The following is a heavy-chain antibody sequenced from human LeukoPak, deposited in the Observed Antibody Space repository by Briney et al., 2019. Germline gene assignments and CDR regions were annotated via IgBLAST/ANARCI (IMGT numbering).Heavy chain of an antibody. J-gene: IGHJ4*02. CDR2: ISGNSFHI. D-gene: IGHD1-26*01. CDR3: ASGTIVGARGADN. V-gene: IGHV3-21*01. Sequence: PGGSLRLSCAASGFSFSDYSMTCVRQAPGKALEWVSSISGNSFHIFYADSVKGRFTISRDNAYKSLYLQLNSLRAEDTAVYYCASGTIVGARGADNWGQGTLVTVSS. CDR1: GFSFSDYS.